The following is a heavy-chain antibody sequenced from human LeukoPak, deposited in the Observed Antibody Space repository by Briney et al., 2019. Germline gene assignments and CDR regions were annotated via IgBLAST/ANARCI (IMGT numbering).Heavy chain of an antibody. CDR3: AKVSPLRFLEWLSSQGFDY. CDR2: IVVSGDIT. V-gene: IGHV3-23*01. CDR1: GFTFSNSA. J-gene: IGHJ4*02. D-gene: IGHD3-3*01. Sequence: GGSPRLSCETSGFTFSNSAITWVRQAPGKGLEWVSAIVVSGDITYYADSVKGRFTISRDNSKNTVYLQMNSLRVEDTAVYYCAKVSPLRFLEWLSSQGFDYWGQGTLVTVSS.